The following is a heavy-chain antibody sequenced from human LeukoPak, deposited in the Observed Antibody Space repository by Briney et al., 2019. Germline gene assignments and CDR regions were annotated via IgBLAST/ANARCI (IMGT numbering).Heavy chain of an antibody. V-gene: IGHV3-23*01. CDR1: GFTFSSYA. CDR2: ISGSGGST. Sequence: GGSLRLSCAVSGFTFSSYAMSWVRQAPGKGLEWVSAISGSGGSTYYADSVKGRFTISRDNSKNTLYLQMNSLRAEDTAVYYCAKRDYGDYGIDYWGQGTLVTVSS. CDR3: AKRDYGDYGIDY. D-gene: IGHD4-17*01. J-gene: IGHJ4*02.